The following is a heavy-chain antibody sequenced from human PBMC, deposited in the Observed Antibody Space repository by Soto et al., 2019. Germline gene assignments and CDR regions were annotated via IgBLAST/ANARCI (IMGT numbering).Heavy chain of an antibody. CDR3: ARSLAGIGQKGLDP. CDR2: VDSSGTYT. Sequence: GSLRLSSASCGLTFCSSGVDWFRQTQGKGLEFVSAVDSSGTYTYYEDSVKGRFTISRDNSKNTLYLQMGSLRIEDMAFYFCARSLAGIGQKGLDPSGEGT. J-gene: IGHJ5*02. V-gene: IGHV3-64*02. CDR1: GLTFCSSG. D-gene: IGHD3-3*02.